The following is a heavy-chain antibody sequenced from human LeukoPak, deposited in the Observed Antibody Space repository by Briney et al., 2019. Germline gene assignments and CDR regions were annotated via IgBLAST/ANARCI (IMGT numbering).Heavy chain of an antibody. V-gene: IGHV4-39*07. CDR3: ASLRITIFGVVSDFDY. CDR2: IYYSGST. J-gene: IGHJ4*02. D-gene: IGHD3-3*01. Sequence: PSETLSLTCTVSGGSISSSSYYWGWIRQPPGKGLEWIGSIYYSGSTYYNPSLKSRVTISVDTSKNQFSLKLSSVTAADTAVYYCASLRITIFGVVSDFDYWGQGTLVTVSS. CDR1: GGSISSSSYY.